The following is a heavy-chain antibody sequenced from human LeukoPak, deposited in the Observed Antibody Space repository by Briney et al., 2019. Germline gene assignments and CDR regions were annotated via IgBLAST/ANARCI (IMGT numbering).Heavy chain of an antibody. V-gene: IGHV4-34*01. CDR3: TRSAYYYDSSGYGRYFHH. CDR2: INHSGGT. Sequence: SETLSLTCAVYGGSFSGYYWSWIRQPPGKGLEWIGEINHSGGTDYNPSLKSRVTISVDTSKNQFSLILSSVTAADTAVYYCTRSAYYYDSSGYGRYFHHWGQGTLVTVSP. D-gene: IGHD3-22*01. J-gene: IGHJ1*01. CDR1: GGSFSGYY.